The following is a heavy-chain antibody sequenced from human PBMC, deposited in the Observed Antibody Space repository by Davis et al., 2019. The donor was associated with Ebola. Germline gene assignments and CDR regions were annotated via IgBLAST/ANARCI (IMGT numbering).Heavy chain of an antibody. CDR3: ARDEYDFWFEANYYGMDV. CDR2: IRGNGNT. J-gene: IGHJ6*02. D-gene: IGHD3-3*01. Sequence: GESLKISCAASGFTLSGNAITWVRQSPGRGLEWVADIRGNGNTYYADSVKGRFTISRDDPKSIVSVQMNSLRAEDTAVYYCARDEYDFWFEANYYGMDVWGQGTTVTVSS. V-gene: IGHV3-23*01. CDR1: GFTLSGNA.